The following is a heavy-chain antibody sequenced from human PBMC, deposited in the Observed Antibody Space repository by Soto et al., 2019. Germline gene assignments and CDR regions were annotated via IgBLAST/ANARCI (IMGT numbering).Heavy chain of an antibody. Sequence: SGPTLVNPTQTLTLTFPFSGFSLSTSGVGVGWIRQPPGKALEWLALIYWDDDKRYSPSLKSRLTITKDTSKNQVVLTMTNMDPVDTATYYCAHIGSGSYYNRLFDYWGQGTLVTVSS. J-gene: IGHJ4*02. CDR2: IYWDDDK. CDR1: GFSLSTSGVG. V-gene: IGHV2-5*02. CDR3: AHIGSGSYYNRLFDY. D-gene: IGHD3-10*01.